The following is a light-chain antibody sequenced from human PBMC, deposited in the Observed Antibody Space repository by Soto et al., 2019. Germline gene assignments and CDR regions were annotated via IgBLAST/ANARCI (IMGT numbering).Light chain of an antibody. CDR1: QSVLYSSNNKNY. CDR2: WAS. J-gene: IGKJ4*01. V-gene: IGKV4-1*01. Sequence: DIVMTQSPDSLAVSLGERATINCKSSQSVLYSSNNKNYLAWYQQKPGQPTKLLIYWASTREPGVPDRFSGSGSGTDFTLTISSLQAEDVAVYYCQQYYSTPLTFGGGTKVEIK. CDR3: QQYYSTPLT.